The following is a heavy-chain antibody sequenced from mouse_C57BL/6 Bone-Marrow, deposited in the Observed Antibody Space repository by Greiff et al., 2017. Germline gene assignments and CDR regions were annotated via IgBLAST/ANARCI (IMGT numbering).Heavy chain of an antibody. V-gene: IGHV1-58*01. J-gene: IGHJ2*01. CDR1: GYTFTSYG. CDR3: ARVSYDCDY. CDR2: IDIGNGYT. D-gene: IGHD2-12*01. Sequence: VQLQQSGAELVRPGSSVKMSYKTSGYTFTSYGIHWVKQRPGQGLEWIGNIDIGNGYTEYNEKFKGKATLTSDTATSTAYMQLSSLTSEDAAIYFYARVSYDCDYWGQGTTLTVCS.